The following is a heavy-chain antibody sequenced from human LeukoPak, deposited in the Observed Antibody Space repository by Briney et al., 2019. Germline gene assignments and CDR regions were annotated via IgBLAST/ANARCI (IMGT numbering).Heavy chain of an antibody. J-gene: IGHJ4*02. Sequence: ASVKVSCKASGYTFTGYYMHWVRQAPGQGLEWMGWINLNSGGTNYAQKFQGRVTMTRDTSISTAYMELSRLRSDDTAVYFCAREGELTGWDYWGQGTLVTVSS. CDR1: GYTFTGYY. V-gene: IGHV1-2*02. CDR2: INLNSGGT. CDR3: AREGELTGWDY. D-gene: IGHD3-16*01.